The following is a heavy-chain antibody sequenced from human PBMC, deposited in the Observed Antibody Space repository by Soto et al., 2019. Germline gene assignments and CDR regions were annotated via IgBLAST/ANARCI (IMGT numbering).Heavy chain of an antibody. CDR2: IRSRADDGTT. J-gene: IGHJ4*02. V-gene: IGHV3-15*01. CDR3: ATEGIVSRPPFDY. CDR1: GFTFTNAW. Sequence: EVQLVESGGGLVKPGESLRLSCAASGFTFTNAWMTWVRQAPGKGLEWVGHIRSRADDGTTDYAAPLKGRFTISRDDSKNMLYLQMNSLQTEDTAVYFCATEGIVSRPPFDYWGQGTLVTVSS. D-gene: IGHD1-26*01.